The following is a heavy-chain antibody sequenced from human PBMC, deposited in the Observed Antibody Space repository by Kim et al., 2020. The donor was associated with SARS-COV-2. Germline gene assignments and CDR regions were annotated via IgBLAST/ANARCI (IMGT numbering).Heavy chain of an antibody. Sequence: GGSLRLSCAASGFTFSNYGMHWVRQAPGKGLEWVAVIWSDGSNIYYADTVKGRFTISRDNSKNTMYLQMNSLRAEDTAVYYCASLTPSISDYEEEVGNWGQRTLVTVSS. V-gene: IGHV3-33*01. J-gene: IGHJ4*02. CDR1: GFTFSNYG. D-gene: IGHD5-12*01. CDR2: IWSDGSNI. CDR3: ASLTPSISDYEEEVGN.